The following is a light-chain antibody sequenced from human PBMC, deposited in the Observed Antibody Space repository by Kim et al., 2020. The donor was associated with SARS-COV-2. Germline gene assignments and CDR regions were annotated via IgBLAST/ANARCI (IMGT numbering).Light chain of an antibody. Sequence: SVLTQPASVSGSPGQSITISCTGTSSDAGSYNLVSWYQQHPGKAPKLMIYEGSKRPSGVSNRFSGSKSGNTASLTISGLQAEDEADYYCCSYAGSSTSYVVFGGGTQLTVL. CDR1: SSDAGSYNL. V-gene: IGLV2-23*01. CDR2: EGS. J-gene: IGLJ2*01. CDR3: CSYAGSSTSYVV.